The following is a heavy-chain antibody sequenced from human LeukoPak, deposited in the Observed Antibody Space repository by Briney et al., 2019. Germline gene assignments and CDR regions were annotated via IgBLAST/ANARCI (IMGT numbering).Heavy chain of an antibody. V-gene: IGHV4-34*01. CDR2: INHSGST. Sequence: SETLSLTCAVYGGSFSGYYWSWIRQPPGKGLEWIGEINHSGSTNYNPSLKSRVTISVDTSKNQFSLKLSSVTAADTAVYYCARHWFYWGQGTLVTVSS. CDR3: ARHWFY. CDR1: GGSFSGYY. D-gene: IGHD3-10*01. J-gene: IGHJ4*02.